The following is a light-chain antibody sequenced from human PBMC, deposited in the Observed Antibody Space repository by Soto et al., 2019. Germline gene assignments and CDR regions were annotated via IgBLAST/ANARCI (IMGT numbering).Light chain of an antibody. V-gene: IGLV1-44*01. CDR2: SYD. Sequence: QAVLTQPPSAYGTPGQRVTISCSTSSSNLGDNAVNWYQHVPGTAPKLLIYSYDQRPSGVPDRFSGSKSGTSASLAISGLQSEDEADYYCASWDASLDGYVFGTGTKLTVL. CDR1: SSNLGDNA. J-gene: IGLJ1*01. CDR3: ASWDASLDGYV.